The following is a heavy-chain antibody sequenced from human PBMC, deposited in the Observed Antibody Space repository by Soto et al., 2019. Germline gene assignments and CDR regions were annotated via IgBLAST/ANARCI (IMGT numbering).Heavy chain of an antibody. CDR3: ARGGKGY. CDR2: ISSSSGYI. V-gene: IGHV3-21*01. CDR1: GFTFSSYS. Sequence: GGSLRFSCAASGFTFSSYSMNWVRQAPGKGLEWVSSISSSSGYIYYADAVKGRLTISRDNATNSLYLQMHRLRAEDTAVYYCARGGKGYWGQGTLVTVSS. J-gene: IGHJ4*02. D-gene: IGHD1-26*01.